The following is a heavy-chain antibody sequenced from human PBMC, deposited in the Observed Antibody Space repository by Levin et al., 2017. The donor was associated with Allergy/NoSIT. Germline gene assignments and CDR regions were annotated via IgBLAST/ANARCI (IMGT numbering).Heavy chain of an antibody. CDR1: GFTFSSYS. V-gene: IGHV3-21*01. J-gene: IGHJ4*02. CDR2: IISSSSYI. Sequence: GESLKISCAASGFTFSSYSMNWVRQAPGKGLEWVSSIISSSSYIYYADSVKGRFTISRDNAKNSLSLQMNSLRAEDTAVYYCARDLPSSSFDYWGQGTLVTVSS. D-gene: IGHD6-6*01. CDR3: ARDLPSSSFDY.